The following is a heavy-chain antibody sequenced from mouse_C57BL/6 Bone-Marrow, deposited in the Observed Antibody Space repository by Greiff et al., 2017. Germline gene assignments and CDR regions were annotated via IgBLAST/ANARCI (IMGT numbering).Heavy chain of an antibody. CDR2: IDPENGDT. CDR3: TTGGLRAY. J-gene: IGHJ3*01. Sequence: VQLKESGAELVRPGASVKLSCTASGFNIKDDYMHWVKQRPEQGLEWIGWIDPENGDTEYASKFQGKATITADTSSNTAYLQLSSLTSEDTAVYYCTTGGLRAYWGQGTLVTVSA. D-gene: IGHD2-2*01. CDR1: GFNIKDDY. V-gene: IGHV14-4*01.